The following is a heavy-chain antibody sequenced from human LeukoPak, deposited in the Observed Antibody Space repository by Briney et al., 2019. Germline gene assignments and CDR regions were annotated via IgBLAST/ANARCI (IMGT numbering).Heavy chain of an antibody. D-gene: IGHD2-15*01. Sequence: GGSLRLSCAASGFTFSTYGMHWVRQAPGKGLEWVAVISNDGSNKYYVDSVKGRFTISRDNSKNMLYLQMNSLRAEDTAVYYCVKDEGYCSGGSCYRQDYWGQGTLVTVSS. CDR1: GFTFSTYG. J-gene: IGHJ4*02. V-gene: IGHV3-30*18. CDR3: VKDEGYCSGGSCYRQDY. CDR2: ISNDGSNK.